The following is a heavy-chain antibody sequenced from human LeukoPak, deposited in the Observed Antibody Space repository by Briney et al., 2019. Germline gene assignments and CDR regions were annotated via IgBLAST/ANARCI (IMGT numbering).Heavy chain of an antibody. CDR3: AKVTSYYYDSSGYWNY. D-gene: IGHD3-22*01. Sequence: GGSLRLSCAASGFTFSSYWMHWVRQAPGKGLVWVSRINSDGSSTSYADSVKGRFTISRDNSKNTLYLQMNSLRAEDTAVYYCAKVTSYYYDSSGYWNYWGQGTLVTVSS. V-gene: IGHV3-74*01. CDR2: INSDGSST. J-gene: IGHJ4*02. CDR1: GFTFSSYW.